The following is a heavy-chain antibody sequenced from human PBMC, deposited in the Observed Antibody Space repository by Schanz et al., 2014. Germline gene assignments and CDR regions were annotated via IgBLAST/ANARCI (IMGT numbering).Heavy chain of an antibody. V-gene: IGHV3-23*01. J-gene: IGHJ4*02. Sequence: EVQLLESGGGLIQPGGSLRLSCAASGFIFGSSVMAWVRQAPGKGLEWVSVIGVDGTTTYYADSVKGRFTVSRDNAKNSVFLQMNSLRAEDTAVYYCVRDSFFAFDYWGQGTLVTVSS. CDR3: VRDSFFAFDY. CDR1: GFIFGSSV. D-gene: IGHD3-3*01. CDR2: IGVDGTTT.